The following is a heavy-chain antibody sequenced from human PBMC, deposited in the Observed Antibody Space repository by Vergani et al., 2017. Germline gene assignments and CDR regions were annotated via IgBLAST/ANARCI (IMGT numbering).Heavy chain of an antibody. D-gene: IGHD3-3*01. CDR3: ARGRRITIFGVVITSDYYYYMDV. J-gene: IGHJ6*03. CDR2: IYYSGST. CDR1: GGSISSYY. V-gene: IGHV4-59*01. Sequence: QVQLQESGPGLVKPSETLSLTCTVSGGSISSYYWSWIRQPPGKGLEWIGYIYYSGSTNYNPSLKSRVPISVDTSKNQFSLKLSSVTAADTAVYYCARGRRITIFGVVITSDYYYYMDVWGKGTTVTVSS.